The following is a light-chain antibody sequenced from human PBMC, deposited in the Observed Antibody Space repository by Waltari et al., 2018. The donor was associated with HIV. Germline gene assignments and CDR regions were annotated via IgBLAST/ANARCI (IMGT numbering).Light chain of an antibody. CDR2: AAS. CDR1: QSIGNN. V-gene: IGKV1-39*01. CDR3: QQSYSSPWT. J-gene: IGKJ1*01. Sequence: DIQMTQSPSSLSASVGDRVTITCRASQSIGNNLNWYQQTPGRAPKLLIYAASSLQILVPSRFSGSGSGTDFTLTISSLQPEDFTTYHCQQSYSSPWTFGQGTKVEIK.